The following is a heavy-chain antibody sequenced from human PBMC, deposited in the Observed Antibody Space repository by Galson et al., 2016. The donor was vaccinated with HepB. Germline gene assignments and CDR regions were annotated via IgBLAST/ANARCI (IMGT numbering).Heavy chain of an antibody. D-gene: IGHD4-23*01. CDR1: GFILTNYW. J-gene: IGHJ2*01. CDR2: IKEDGSEK. V-gene: IGHV3-7*01. CDR3: ARVFGADYGGIWYSDL. Sequence: SLRLSCAVSGFILTNYWMTWVRQAPGKGLEWVAIIKEDGSEKYYVGSVAGRFTISRDNPKNSVYLQMTSLRAEDTALYYCARVFGADYGGIWYSDLWGRGTLVTVSS.